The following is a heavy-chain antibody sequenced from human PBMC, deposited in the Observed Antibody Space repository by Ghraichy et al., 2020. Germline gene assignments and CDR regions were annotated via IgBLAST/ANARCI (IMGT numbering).Heavy chain of an antibody. CDR3: ARHSDSISSIEYFQH. J-gene: IGHJ1*01. CDR1: GGSISSYY. Sequence: SETLSLTCTVSGGSISSYYWSWIRQPPGKGLEWIGYIYYSGSTNYNPSLKSRVTISVDTSKNQFSLKLSSVTAADTAVYYCARHSDSISSIEYFQHWGQGTLVTVS. D-gene: IGHD6-6*01. V-gene: IGHV4-59*08. CDR2: IYYSGST.